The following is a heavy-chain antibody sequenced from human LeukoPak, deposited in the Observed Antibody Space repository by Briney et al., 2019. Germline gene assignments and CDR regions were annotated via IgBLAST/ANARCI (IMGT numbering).Heavy chain of an antibody. CDR2: IYHSGST. D-gene: IGHD3-3*01. Sequence: PSETLSLTCAVYGGSFSGYYWGWIRQPPGKGLEWIGSIYHSGSTYYNPSLKSRVTISVDTSKNQFSLKLSSVTAADTAVYYCARGVRLGNRDYDFWSGYYTDENNWFDPWGQGTLVTVSS. CDR3: ARGVRLGNRDYDFWSGYYTDENNWFDP. CDR1: GGSFSGYY. V-gene: IGHV4-38-2*01. J-gene: IGHJ5*02.